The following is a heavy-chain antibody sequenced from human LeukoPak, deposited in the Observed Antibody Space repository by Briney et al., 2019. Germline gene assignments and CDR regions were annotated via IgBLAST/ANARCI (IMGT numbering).Heavy chain of an antibody. D-gene: IGHD2-2*01. CDR3: AREHCSSTSCPKLNWFDP. CDR2: ISSSSSTI. CDR1: GSTFSSYS. J-gene: IGHJ5*02. V-gene: IGHV3-48*01. Sequence: PGGSLRLSCAASGSTFSSYSMNWVHQAPGKGLEWVSYISSSSSTIYYADSVKGRFTISRDNAKNSLYLQMNSLRAEDTAVYYCAREHCSSTSCPKLNWFDPWGQGTLVTVSS.